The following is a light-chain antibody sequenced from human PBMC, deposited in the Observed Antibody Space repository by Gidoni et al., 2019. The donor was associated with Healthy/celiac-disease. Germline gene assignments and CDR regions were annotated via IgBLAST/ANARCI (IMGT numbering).Light chain of an antibody. Sequence: QSALTQPASVSGSPGQSITITCTGTSSDVGGYNYVSWYQQHPGKAPKLMIYEVSHRPSGVSNRFSGSKSGNTASLTISGLQAEDEADYYCSSYTSSSTLVFGGGTKLTV. J-gene: IGLJ3*02. CDR1: SSDVGGYNY. V-gene: IGLV2-14*01. CDR3: SSYTSSSTLV. CDR2: EVS.